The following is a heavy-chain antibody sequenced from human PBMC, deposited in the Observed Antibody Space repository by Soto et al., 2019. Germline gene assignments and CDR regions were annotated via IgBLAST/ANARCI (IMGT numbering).Heavy chain of an antibody. CDR1: GFPFSDYY. Sequence: GGSLRLSCAASGFPFSDYYMSLIRQSPGKGLEWVSYISGSSIYTNYAGSVKGRFTVSRDNAKNSLYLQMSRLRAEDTAVYYCARDRGVGKLAGWFDPWGQGTLVTIFS. CDR2: ISGSSIYT. CDR3: ARDRGVGKLAGWFDP. V-gene: IGHV3-11*06. D-gene: IGHD3-10*01. J-gene: IGHJ5*02.